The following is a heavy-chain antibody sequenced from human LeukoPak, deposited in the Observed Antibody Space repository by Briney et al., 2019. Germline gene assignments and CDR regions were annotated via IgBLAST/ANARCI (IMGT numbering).Heavy chain of an antibody. CDR3: ASEGYYGSGSPPSLYFDY. J-gene: IGHJ4*02. Sequence: GGSLRLSCAASGFTFRNYVIHWVRQAPGKGLEWVAVTSSDLNVKLYADSVKGRFTISRDNSRSTLYLQMNSLRPEDTAIYYCASEGYYGSGSPPSLYFDYWGQGTLVTVSS. CDR2: TSSDLNVK. V-gene: IGHV3-30-3*01. CDR1: GFTFRNYV. D-gene: IGHD3-10*01.